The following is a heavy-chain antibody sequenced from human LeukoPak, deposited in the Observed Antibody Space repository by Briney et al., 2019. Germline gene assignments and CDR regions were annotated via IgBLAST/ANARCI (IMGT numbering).Heavy chain of an antibody. CDR2: IKSGGGT. J-gene: IGHJ4*02. CDR1: GFDVGTSY. Sequence: PGGSLRLSCVASGFDVGTSYMNWVRQAPGKGLEWVSLIKSGGGTIYADSVRGRFTISRDTFNNTVYLQMNSLRGEDTAVYYCARWVDSWGQGTLVTVSS. V-gene: IGHV3-53*01. CDR3: ARWVDS.